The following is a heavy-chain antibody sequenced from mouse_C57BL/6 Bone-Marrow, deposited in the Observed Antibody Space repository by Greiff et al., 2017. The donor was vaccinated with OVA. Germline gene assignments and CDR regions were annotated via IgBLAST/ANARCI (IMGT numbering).Heavy chain of an antibody. CDR1: GYTFTSYG. D-gene: IGHD1-1*01. Sequence: QVQLQQSGAELARPGASVKLSCKASGYTFTSYGISWVKPRTGQGLVWIGEIYPRSGNTYYNEKFKGKATLTADKSSSTAYMELRSLTSEDSAVYFCARSDYYSRYFDVWGTGTTVTVSS. CDR2: IYPRSGNT. CDR3: ARSDYYSRYFDV. V-gene: IGHV1-81*01. J-gene: IGHJ1*03.